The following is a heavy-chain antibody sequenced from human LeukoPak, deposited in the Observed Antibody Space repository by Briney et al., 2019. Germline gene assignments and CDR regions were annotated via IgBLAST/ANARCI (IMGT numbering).Heavy chain of an antibody. CDR1: GFTFSSYA. Sequence: GRSLRLSCAASGFTFSSYAMHWVRQAPGKGLEWVALISHDGSNKYYADSVKGRFTISRDNAKNTLYLQMSSLRAEDTAVYYCARSYYGSGSYSQSDYWGQGTLVTVSS. J-gene: IGHJ4*02. D-gene: IGHD3-10*01. CDR2: ISHDGSNK. V-gene: IGHV3-30*04. CDR3: ARSYYGSGSYSQSDY.